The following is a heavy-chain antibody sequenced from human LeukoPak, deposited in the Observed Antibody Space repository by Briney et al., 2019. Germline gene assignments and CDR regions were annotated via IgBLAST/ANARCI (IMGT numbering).Heavy chain of an antibody. CDR3: ARYGFSSVWQGGWHAFDI. J-gene: IGHJ3*02. V-gene: IGHV1-46*01. D-gene: IGHD6-25*01. Sequence: ASVKFSCKASGYTFTSYYLHWVRQAPGQGLEWMGIIHPTVGDTTYAQKFQGRVTMTRDMSTGTVYMDLSSLRSEDTAVYYCARYGFSSVWQGGWHAFDIWGQGTTVTVSS. CDR1: GYTFTSYY. CDR2: IHPTVGDT.